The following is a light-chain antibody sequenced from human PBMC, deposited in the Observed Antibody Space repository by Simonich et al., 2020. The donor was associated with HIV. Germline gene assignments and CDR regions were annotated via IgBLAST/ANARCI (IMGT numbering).Light chain of an antibody. Sequence: VMTQSPGFLSVTPGEKVTITCQASEGIGNYLYWYQPKPVQSPKLLIKYASQSLSGVPSRFSGSGSGTEFTLTISSLQSEDFAVYFCQQYDNWPTFGGGTKVEIK. V-gene: IGKV6D-21*02. CDR1: EGIGNY. CDR2: YAS. CDR3: QQYDNWPT. J-gene: IGKJ4*01.